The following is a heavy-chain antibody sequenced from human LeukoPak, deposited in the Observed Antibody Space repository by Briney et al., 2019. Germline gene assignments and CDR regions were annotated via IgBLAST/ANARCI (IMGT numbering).Heavy chain of an antibody. CDR1: GFTFSSYG. CDR3: AKDFTSYSSGCHDAFDI. J-gene: IGHJ3*02. CDR2: IRYDGSNK. Sequence: GSLRLSCAASGFTFSSYGMHWVRQAPGKGLEWVAFIRYDGSNKYYADSVKGRFTISRGNSKNTLYLQMNSLRAEDTAVYYCAKDFTSYSSGCHDAFDIWGQGTMVTVSS. V-gene: IGHV3-30*02. D-gene: IGHD3-22*01.